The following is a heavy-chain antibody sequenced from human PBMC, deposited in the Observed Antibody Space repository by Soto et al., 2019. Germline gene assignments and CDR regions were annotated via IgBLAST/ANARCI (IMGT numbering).Heavy chain of an antibody. CDR3: ARDYEGYDSIYRGAFDI. CDR1: GFTFSSYA. J-gene: IGHJ3*02. D-gene: IGHD3-22*01. V-gene: IGHV3-30-3*01. Sequence: QVQLVESGGGVVQPGRSLRLSCAASGFTFSSYAMHWVRQAPGKGLEWVAVISYDGSNKYYADSVKGRFTISRDNSKNTLYLQMNSLRAEDTAVYYCARDYEGYDSIYRGAFDIWGQGTMVTVSS. CDR2: ISYDGSNK.